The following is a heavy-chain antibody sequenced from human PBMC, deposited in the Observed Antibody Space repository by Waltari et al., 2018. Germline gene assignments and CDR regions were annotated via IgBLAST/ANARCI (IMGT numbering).Heavy chain of an antibody. V-gene: IGHV1-69*04. CDR2: IIPILGIA. J-gene: IGHJ4*02. Sequence: HVQLVQSGAAVKKPGSSVKVSCKASGGTFGSYAISWVRQAPGQGLEWMGGIIPILGIANYAQKFQGRVTITADESTSTAYMELSSLRSEDTAVYYCARGIAAAGIDYWGQGTLVTVSS. CDR3: ARGIAAAGIDY. D-gene: IGHD6-13*01. CDR1: GGTFGSYA.